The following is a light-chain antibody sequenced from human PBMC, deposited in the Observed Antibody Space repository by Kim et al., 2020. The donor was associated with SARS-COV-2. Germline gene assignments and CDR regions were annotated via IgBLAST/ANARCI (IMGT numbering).Light chain of an antibody. CDR1: SGHSSYA. J-gene: IGLJ3*02. V-gene: IGLV4-69*01. CDR2: LNSDGSH. CDR3: QTWDTGIGV. Sequence: QLVLIQSPSASASLGASVKLTCTLSSGHSSYAIAWHQQQPEKGPRYLMKLNSDGSHRKGDGIPDRFSGSSSGAERYLTISSLQSEDEADYYCQTWDTGIGVFGGGTQLT.